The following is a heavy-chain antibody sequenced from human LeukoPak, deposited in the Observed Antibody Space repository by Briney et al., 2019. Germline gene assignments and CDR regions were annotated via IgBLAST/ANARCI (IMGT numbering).Heavy chain of an antibody. D-gene: IGHD3-22*01. J-gene: IGHJ5*02. CDR2: IIPIFGTA. CDR1: GGTFSSYA. Sequence: ASVKVSCKASGGTFSSYAISWVRQAPGQGLEWMGGIIPIFGTANYAQKFQGRVTIFRDTSASTAYMELSSLKSEDTAVYYCARGWDYFDTSGYADWFDPWGQGTLVTVSS. CDR3: ARGWDYFDTSGYADWFDP. V-gene: IGHV1-69*05.